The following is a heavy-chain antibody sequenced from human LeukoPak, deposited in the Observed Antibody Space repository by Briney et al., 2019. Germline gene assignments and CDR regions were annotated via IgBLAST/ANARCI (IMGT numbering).Heavy chain of an antibody. CDR2: IIPIFGTA. D-gene: IGHD1-7*01. J-gene: IGHJ3*02. Sequence: GASVKVSCKASGGTFSSYAISWVRQAPGQGLEWMGGIIPIFGTANYAQKFQGRVTITTDESTSTAYMELSSLRSEDTAVYYCATDLRITGTTPAFDIWGQGTMVTVSS. CDR1: GGTFSSYA. CDR3: ATDLRITGTTPAFDI. V-gene: IGHV1-69*05.